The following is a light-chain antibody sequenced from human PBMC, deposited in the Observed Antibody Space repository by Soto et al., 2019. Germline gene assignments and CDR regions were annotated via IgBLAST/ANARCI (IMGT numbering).Light chain of an antibody. Sequence: EIVLTKSPATLSLSPGERATLSCRASQSVSSNLAWYQQKPGQAPRLLIYGASTRATGIPARFSGSGSGTDFTLTISRLEPEDFAVYYCQQYGSFRWTFGQGTKVDIK. CDR2: GAS. V-gene: IGKV3-20*01. J-gene: IGKJ1*01. CDR3: QQYGSFRWT. CDR1: QSVSSN.